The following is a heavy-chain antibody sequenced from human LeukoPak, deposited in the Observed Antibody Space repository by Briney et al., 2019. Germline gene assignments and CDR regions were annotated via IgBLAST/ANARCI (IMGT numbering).Heavy chain of an antibody. D-gene: IGHD3-22*01. J-gene: IGHJ4*02. V-gene: IGHV4-61*02. Sequence: TSETLSLTCTVSGGSISSGGYYWSWIRQPAGKGLEWIGRIYTSGSTNYNPSLKSRVTISVDTSKNQFSLKLSSVTAADTAVYYCAREEYYSDNSGYYPDFWGQGTLVTVSS. CDR1: GGSISSGGYY. CDR2: IYTSGST. CDR3: AREEYYSDNSGYYPDF.